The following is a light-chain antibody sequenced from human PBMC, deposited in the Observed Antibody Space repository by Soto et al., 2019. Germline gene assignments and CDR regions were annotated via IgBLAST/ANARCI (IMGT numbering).Light chain of an antibody. CDR1: QSVAGSY. V-gene: IGKV3-20*01. CDR3: HQYGNSPWT. CDR2: GSS. J-gene: IGKJ1*01. Sequence: ETVLTQSPGTLSLSPVERATLSCMASQSVAGSYLAWYHQRPGQAPMLLIYGSSRRATGIPNRFSGSGFGTDFTLTISRLEPDDFAVYYCHQYGNSPWTFGQGTKVDIK.